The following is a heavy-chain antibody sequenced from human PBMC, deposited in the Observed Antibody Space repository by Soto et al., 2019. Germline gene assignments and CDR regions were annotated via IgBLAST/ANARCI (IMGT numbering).Heavy chain of an antibody. Sequence: QVQLQESGPGLVKPSGTLSLTCAVSGGSISSSYWWSWVRQPPGKGLEWIGEIYHSGSTNYNPSLKSRVTISVDKSKHQFSLKLSSVTAADTAVYYCTRRRITMIVVVYDAFDIWGQGTTVTVSS. CDR1: GGSISSSYW. J-gene: IGHJ3*02. D-gene: IGHD3-22*01. CDR3: TRRRITMIVVVYDAFDI. CDR2: IYHSGST. V-gene: IGHV4-4*02.